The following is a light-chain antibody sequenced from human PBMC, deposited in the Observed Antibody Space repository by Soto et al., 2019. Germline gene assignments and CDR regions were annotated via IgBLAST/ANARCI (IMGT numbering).Light chain of an antibody. CDR1: QTVPSR. Sequence: EIVMTQSPATLSVSPGEGVTLSCRASQTVPSRIAWYQQKPGQAPSLLIYGASNRATGIPDRFSGSGSGTDFTLTINSLQSEDFAVYYCQQYNNWPRTSGQGNKVDIK. CDR3: QQYNNWPRT. J-gene: IGKJ1*01. V-gene: IGKV3D-15*01. CDR2: GAS.